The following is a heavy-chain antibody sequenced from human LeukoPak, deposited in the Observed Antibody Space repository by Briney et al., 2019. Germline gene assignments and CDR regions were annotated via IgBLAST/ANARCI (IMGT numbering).Heavy chain of an antibody. CDR2: IYYSGST. CDR1: GGSISSSSYY. CDR3: ARDYGDYVLRGYFDY. V-gene: IGHV4-39*02. Sequence: SETLSLTCTVSGGSISSSSYYWGWIRQPPGKGLEWIGSIYYSGSTYYNPSLKSRVTISVDTSKNQFSLKLSPVTAADTAVYYCARDYGDYVLRGYFDYWGQGTLVTVSS. D-gene: IGHD4-17*01. J-gene: IGHJ4*02.